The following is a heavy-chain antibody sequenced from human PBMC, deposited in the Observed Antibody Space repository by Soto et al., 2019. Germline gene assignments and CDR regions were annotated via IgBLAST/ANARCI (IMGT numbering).Heavy chain of an antibody. CDR2: ISGSGNNT. CDR3: AKVTVPFLEWVARYYFDY. Sequence: EVQLLESGGGLVQPGGSLRLSCVGSGFPFSNYAMTWVRQAPGKGLEWVSVISGSGNNTYQADAVKGRFTISRDNSKNTLYLQMSSLRAEDSAVYFCAKVTVPFLEWVARYYFDYWGQGTLVTVPS. V-gene: IGHV3-23*01. D-gene: IGHD3-3*02. J-gene: IGHJ4*02. CDR1: GFPFSNYA.